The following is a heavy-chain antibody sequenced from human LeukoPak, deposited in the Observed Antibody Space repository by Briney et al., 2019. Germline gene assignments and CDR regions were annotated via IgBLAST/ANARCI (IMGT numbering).Heavy chain of an antibody. CDR2: INHSGST. Sequence: PSETLSLTCAVYGGSFSGYYWSWIRQPPGKGLEWIGEINHSGSTNYNPSLKSRVTISVDTSKNQFSLKLSSVTAADTAVYYCAREIAVAGYYYYYYYYMDVWGKGTTVTVSS. D-gene: IGHD6-19*01. V-gene: IGHV4-34*01. J-gene: IGHJ6*03. CDR1: GGSFSGYY. CDR3: AREIAVAGYYYYYYYYMDV.